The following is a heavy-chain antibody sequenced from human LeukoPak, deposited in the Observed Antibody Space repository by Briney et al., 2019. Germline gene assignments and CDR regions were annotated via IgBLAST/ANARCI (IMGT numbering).Heavy chain of an antibody. CDR1: GFTFSSYW. CDR2: INSDGSTT. D-gene: IGHD3-3*01. Sequence: PGGSLRLSCAASGFTFSSYWMHWVRQAPGKGLVWVSRINSDGSTTTYADSVKGRFTISRDNAKNTLYLQMNSLRAEDTAVYYCARLSLKVLEWSPTKGKETHYFDYWGQGALVTVSS. J-gene: IGHJ4*02. CDR3: ARLSLKVLEWSPTKGKETHYFDY. V-gene: IGHV3-74*01.